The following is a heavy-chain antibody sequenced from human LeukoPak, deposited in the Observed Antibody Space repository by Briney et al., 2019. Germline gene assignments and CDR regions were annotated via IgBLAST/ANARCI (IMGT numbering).Heavy chain of an antibody. CDR1: GYTFTHQW. CDR3: ARHSDVIGAI. J-gene: IGHJ4*02. D-gene: IGHD3-10*01. Sequence: ESLKISCKASGYTFTHQWIGWVRQKSGTGLEWMGIIYPRDSDTRYSPSFQGHVSISADTSINTAYLEWSRLEASDTAIYYCARHSDVIGAIWGQGTLVTVSS. CDR2: IYPRDSDT. V-gene: IGHV5-51*01.